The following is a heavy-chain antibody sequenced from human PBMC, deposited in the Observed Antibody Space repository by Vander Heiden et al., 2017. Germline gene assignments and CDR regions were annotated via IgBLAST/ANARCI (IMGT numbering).Heavy chain of an antibody. J-gene: IGHJ4*02. V-gene: IGHV4-59*01. CDR2: IYYSGST. CDR3: ARASYYDRWYYFDY. Sequence: QVQLQESGPGLVKPSETLSLTCPVPGGSISSYYWSWIRQPPGKGLEWIGYIYYSGSTNYNPSLKSRVTISVDTSKNQFSLKLSSGTAADTAVYYCARASYYDRWYYFDYWGQGTLVTVSS. CDR1: GGSISSYY. D-gene: IGHD3-22*01.